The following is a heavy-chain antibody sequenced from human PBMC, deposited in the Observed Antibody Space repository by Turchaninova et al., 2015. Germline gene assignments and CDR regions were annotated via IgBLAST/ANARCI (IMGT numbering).Heavy chain of an antibody. V-gene: IGHV3-23*04. CDR2: ISDSGWIT. D-gene: IGHD3-3*01. CDR3: AKSGSPYYDFDY. J-gene: IGHJ4*02. CDR1: RFPFSSYA. Sequence: EVQLVESGGGLVQPGGSLRLSCAASRFPFSSYAMTWVRQAPGTGLEWVSVISDSGWITYYADSVQGRFTTSREYSTNTLYLQINSLGAEDTAVYYCAKSGSPYYDFDYWGQGTLVTVSS.